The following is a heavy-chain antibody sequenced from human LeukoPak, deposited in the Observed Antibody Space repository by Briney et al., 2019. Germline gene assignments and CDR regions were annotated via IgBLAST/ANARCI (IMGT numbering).Heavy chain of an antibody. Sequence: SETLSLTCTVSGGSMTNYYWSWIRQPAGKGLEWIGRIFSSGNINYNPSLKSRVTMSIDTSKNQFSLKLSSVTAADTAVYYCARVGYFDWLFFDYWGQGTLVTVSS. D-gene: IGHD3-9*01. J-gene: IGHJ4*02. V-gene: IGHV4-4*07. CDR3: ARVGYFDWLFFDY. CDR2: IFSSGNI. CDR1: GGSMTNYY.